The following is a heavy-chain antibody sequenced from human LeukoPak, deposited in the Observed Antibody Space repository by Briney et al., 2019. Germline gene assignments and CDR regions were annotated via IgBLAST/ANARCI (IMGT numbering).Heavy chain of an antibody. CDR2: MNPNSGNT. D-gene: IGHD3-22*01. CDR1: GYTLTSYD. J-gene: IGHJ4*02. Sequence: ASVKVSCKASGYTLTSYDINWVRQATGQGLEWMGWMNPNSGNTGYAQKFQGRVTMTRNTSISTAYMELSSLRSEDTAVYYCARGIYEYYYDSSGSGGYAYWGQGTLATVSS. V-gene: IGHV1-8*01. CDR3: ARGIYEYYYDSSGSGGYAY.